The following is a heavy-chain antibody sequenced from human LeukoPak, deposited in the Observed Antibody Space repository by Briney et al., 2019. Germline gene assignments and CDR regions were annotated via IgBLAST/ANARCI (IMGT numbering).Heavy chain of an antibody. CDR1: GGTFSSYA. CDR2: TIPIFGTA. CDR3: ARDPGYYDSSGYYYFDY. J-gene: IGHJ4*02. Sequence: ASVKVSCKASGGTFSSYAISWVRQAPGQGLEWMAGTIPIFGTANYAQKFQGRVTMTTDTSTSTAYMELRSLRSDDTAVYYCARDPGYYDSSGYYYFDYWGQGTLVTVSS. V-gene: IGHV1-69*05. D-gene: IGHD3-22*01.